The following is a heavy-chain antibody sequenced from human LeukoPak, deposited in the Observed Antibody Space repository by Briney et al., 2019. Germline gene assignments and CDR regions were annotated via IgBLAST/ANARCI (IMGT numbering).Heavy chain of an antibody. CDR1: GGSISVSNYY. J-gene: IGHJ4*02. CDR3: ARDKEMAAIDY. D-gene: IGHD5-24*01. V-gene: IGHV4-39*07. Sequence: SETLSLTCIVAGGSISVSNYYWGWVRQSPGKGLEWIGSIYYSGSTYYNPSLKSRVTISVDTSKNQFSLKLSSVTAADTAVYYSARDKEMAAIDYWGQGTLVTVSS. CDR2: IYYSGST.